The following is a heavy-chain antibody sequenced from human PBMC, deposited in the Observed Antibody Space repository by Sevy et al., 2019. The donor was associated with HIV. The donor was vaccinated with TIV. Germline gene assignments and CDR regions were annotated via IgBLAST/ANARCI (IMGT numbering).Heavy chain of an antibody. CDR2: ISGTADAT. D-gene: IGHD5-18*01. Sequence: GGSLRLSCTASGFTFSNYAMSWVRQTPGKGLEWVSAISGTADATYYTDSVKGRFTISRDNSKNTVYLQMNSLRAEDTAVYYCVKEVSQYSYFDYWGQGTLVTVSS. V-gene: IGHV3-23*01. J-gene: IGHJ4*02. CDR1: GFTFSNYA. CDR3: VKEVSQYSYFDY.